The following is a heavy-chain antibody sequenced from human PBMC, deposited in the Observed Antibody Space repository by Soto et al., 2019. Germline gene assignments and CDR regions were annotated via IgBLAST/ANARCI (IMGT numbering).Heavy chain of an antibody. D-gene: IGHD3-10*01. J-gene: IGHJ4*02. CDR1: GDTFNFYS. Sequence: QVQLVQSGAEVKRPGSSVKVSCKASGDTFNFYSINWVRQAPGLGLEWMGRVNPIVSMSNYAQKFQGRVTMTADKSTSTAYTELSSLRSEDTAIYYCASSYGSGYRAFDYGGQGALVTVSS. CDR2: VNPIVSMS. CDR3: ASSYGSGYRAFDY. V-gene: IGHV1-69*02.